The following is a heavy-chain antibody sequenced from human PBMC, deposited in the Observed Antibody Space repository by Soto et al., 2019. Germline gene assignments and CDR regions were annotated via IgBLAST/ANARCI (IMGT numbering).Heavy chain of an antibody. J-gene: IGHJ3*02. V-gene: IGHV1-69*01. D-gene: IGHD2-21*02. CDR2: IIPIFDTA. CDR1: GGTFRSYA. Sequence: QVQLVQSGAEVKKPGSSVKVSCKASGGTFRSYAISWVRQAPGHGLEWMGGIIPIFDTANYAQKFQGRVTITADESTSTAYMKLSSLRSEDTAVYYCARDLSTTYCGGDCYSQGHGFYIWGQGTMGTVSS. CDR3: ARDLSTTYCGGDCYSQGHGFYI.